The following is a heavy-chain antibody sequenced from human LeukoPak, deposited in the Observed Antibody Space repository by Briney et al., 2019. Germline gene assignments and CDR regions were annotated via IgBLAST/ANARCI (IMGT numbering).Heavy chain of an antibody. CDR3: ARALVDSSGYSQFDY. V-gene: IGHV3-48*04. CDR2: ISSSGSTI. J-gene: IGHJ4*02. D-gene: IGHD3-22*01. Sequence: QPGGSLRLSCAASGFTFSSYWMNWVRQAPGKGLEWVSYISSSGSTIYYADSVKGRFTISRDNAKNSLYLQINSLRAEDTAVYYCARALVDSSGYSQFDYWGQGTLVTVSS. CDR1: GFTFSSYW.